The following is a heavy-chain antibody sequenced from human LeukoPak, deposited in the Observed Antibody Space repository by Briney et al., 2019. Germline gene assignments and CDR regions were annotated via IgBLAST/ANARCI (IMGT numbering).Heavy chain of an antibody. D-gene: IGHD2-2*01. J-gene: IGHJ4*02. CDR2: INHSGST. CDR1: GGSFSGYY. V-gene: IGHV4-34*01. Sequence: SETLSLTCAVYGGSFSGYYWSWIRQPPGKGLEWIGEINHSGSTNYNPSLKSRVTISVDTSKNQFSLKLSSVTAADTAVYYCARGDVVPAAPSDYWGQGTLVTVSS. CDR3: ARGDVVPAAPSDY.